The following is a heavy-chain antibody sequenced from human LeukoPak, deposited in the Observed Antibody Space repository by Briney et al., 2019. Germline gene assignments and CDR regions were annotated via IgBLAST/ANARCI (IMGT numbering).Heavy chain of an antibody. CDR3: AREYCSSTSCFYFDY. CDR1: GGSISSYY. D-gene: IGHD2-2*01. Sequence: SETQSLTCTVSGGSISSYYWSWIRQPAGKGLEWIGRIYTSGSTNYNPSLKSRVTMSVDTSKNQFSLKLSSVTAADTAVYYCAREYCSSTSCFYFDYWGQGTLVTVSS. CDR2: IYTSGST. J-gene: IGHJ4*02. V-gene: IGHV4-4*07.